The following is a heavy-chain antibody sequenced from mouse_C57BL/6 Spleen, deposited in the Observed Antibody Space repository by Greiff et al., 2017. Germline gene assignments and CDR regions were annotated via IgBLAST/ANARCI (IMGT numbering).Heavy chain of an antibody. Sequence: EVKLMESGGGLVKPGGSLKLSCAASGFTFSSYAMSWVRQTPEKRLEWVATISDGGSYTYYPDNVKGRFTISIDNSKDNLYRQMCQLKTEDTAMYYCARDGYYGSSPFDYWGQGTTLTVSS. CDR3: ARDGYYGSSPFDY. V-gene: IGHV5-4*01. CDR2: ISDGGSYT. CDR1: GFTFSSYA. J-gene: IGHJ2*01. D-gene: IGHD1-1*01.